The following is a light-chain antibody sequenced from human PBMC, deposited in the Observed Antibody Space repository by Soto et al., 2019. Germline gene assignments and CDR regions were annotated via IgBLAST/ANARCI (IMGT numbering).Light chain of an antibody. CDR1: QCVSSN. V-gene: IGKV3-15*01. CDR2: GAS. CDR3: QQYGSSPPSST. Sequence: EIVMTQSPATLSVSPGERATLSCRASQCVSSNLAWYQQKPGQAPRLLIYGASTRATGIPARFSGRGSGTDFTLTISRLEPEDFAVYYCQQYGSSPPSSTFGQGTRLEIK. J-gene: IGKJ5*01.